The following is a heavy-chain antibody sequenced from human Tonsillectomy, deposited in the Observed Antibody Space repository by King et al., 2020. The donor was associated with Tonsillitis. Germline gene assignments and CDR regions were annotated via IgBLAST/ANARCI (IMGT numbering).Heavy chain of an antibody. D-gene: IGHD3-3*01. CDR1: GFTFDDYG. CDR2: LNWNGGST. Sequence: VQLVESGGGVVRPGGSLRLSCAASGFTFDDYGMSWVRQAPGKGLEWVSGLNWNGGSTGYADSVKGRFTISKDNAKNSLYMQMNRLRAEDKALYYCASNARSTEYYDFWSGYVPHNWFVPWGQGTLVTVSS. V-gene: IGHV3-20*04. CDR3: ASNARSTEYYDFWSGYVPHNWFVP. J-gene: IGHJ5*02.